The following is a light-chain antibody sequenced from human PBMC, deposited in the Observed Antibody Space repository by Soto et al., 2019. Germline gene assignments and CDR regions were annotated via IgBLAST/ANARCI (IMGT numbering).Light chain of an antibody. CDR3: SSYTGGNPSYV. CDR1: SSDVGLYNY. J-gene: IGLJ1*01. V-gene: IGLV2-14*01. Sequence: QSVLTQPASVSGSPGQSITISCTGTSSDVGLYNYVSWYQHHPGKAPKLMIYDVSDRPSGVSNRFSGSKSGNTASLTISGLQAEDEGDYYCSSYTGGNPSYVFGTGTKVTVL. CDR2: DVS.